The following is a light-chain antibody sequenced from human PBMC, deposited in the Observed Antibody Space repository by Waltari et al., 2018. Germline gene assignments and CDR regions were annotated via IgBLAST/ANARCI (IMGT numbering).Light chain of an antibody. J-gene: IGKJ4*01. CDR3: QQYNDWPPLT. CDR1: QSVSSC. CDR2: GAS. Sequence: CRASQSVSSCLAWYQQKPGQAPRLLIYGASTRATGIPARFSGSGSGTEFTLTISSLQSEDFAVYYCQQYNDWPPLTFGGGTKVEIK. V-gene: IGKV3-15*01.